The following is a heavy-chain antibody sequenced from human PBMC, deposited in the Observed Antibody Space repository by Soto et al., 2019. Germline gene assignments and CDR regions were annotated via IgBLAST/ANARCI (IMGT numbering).Heavy chain of an antibody. CDR3: ARYDSSGYYWPYYYYGMDV. CDR1: GFTFSTYS. Sequence: EVQLVESGGGLVKPGGSLRLSCAASGFTFSTYSMNWVRQAPGKGLEWVSSISSSSSYIYYADSVKGRFTISRDNAKNSLYPQMNSLRAEDTAVYYCARYDSSGYYWPYYYYGMDVW. CDR2: ISSSSSYI. J-gene: IGHJ6*01. D-gene: IGHD3-22*01. V-gene: IGHV3-21*01.